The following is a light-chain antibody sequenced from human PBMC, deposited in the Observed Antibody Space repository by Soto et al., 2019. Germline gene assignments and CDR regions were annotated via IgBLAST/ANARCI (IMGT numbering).Light chain of an antibody. V-gene: IGLV2-23*02. CDR3: CSYAGNGAWV. Sequence: QSALTQPASVSGSPGQSITISCAGSGGDVGHYDLLSWYQQIPGKAPKLIIFEVNRRPSGVSDRFSGFKSGNTASLTISGLQAEDEADFFCCSYAGNGAWVFGGGTNLTVL. J-gene: IGLJ3*02. CDR1: GGDVGHYDL. CDR2: EVN.